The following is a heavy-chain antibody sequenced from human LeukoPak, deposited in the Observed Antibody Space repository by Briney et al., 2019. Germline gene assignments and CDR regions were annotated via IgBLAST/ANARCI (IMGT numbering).Heavy chain of an antibody. CDR2: INHSGST. J-gene: IGHJ4*02. CDR3: ARGARDDCSSTSCYGMDFDY. CDR1: GGSFSGYY. V-gene: IGHV4-34*01. D-gene: IGHD2-2*01. Sequence: PSETLSLTCAVYGGSFSGYYWSWIRQPPRKGLEWIGEINHSGSTNYNPSLKSRVTISVDTSKNQFSLKLSSVTAADTAVYYCARGARDDCSSTSCYGMDFDYWGQGTLVTVSS.